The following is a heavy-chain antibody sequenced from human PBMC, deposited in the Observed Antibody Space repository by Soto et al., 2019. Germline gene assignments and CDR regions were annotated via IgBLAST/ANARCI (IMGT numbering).Heavy chain of an antibody. CDR1: GYTFTSYY. CDR3: ARESSSSDYYWYALDV. J-gene: IGHJ6*04. Sequence: ASVKVSCKASGYTFTSYYMNWVRQAPGQGLEWMGIINPSGGSTTYAQKFQDRVTMTRDTSTSTVYMELSSLRSEDTAVYYCARESSSSDYYWYALDVWRKRTTVTVSS. D-gene: IGHD6-6*01. V-gene: IGHV1-46*01. CDR2: INPSGGST.